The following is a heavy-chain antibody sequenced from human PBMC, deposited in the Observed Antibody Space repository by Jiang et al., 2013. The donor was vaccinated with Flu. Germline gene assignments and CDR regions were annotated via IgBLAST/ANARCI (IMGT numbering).Heavy chain of an antibody. D-gene: IGHD4-17*01. CDR2: LYSGDDT. Sequence: VQLVESGGVLIQPGESLRLSCAASGFTVRSNYMAWVRRAPGKGLEWISVLYSGDDTFYADSVKGRFIISRDNSKNMLYLQMNSLRAEDAAVYYCARGGVPSIPLYGAYVDHWYFDLWGRGT. J-gene: IGHJ2*01. CDR3: ARGGVPSIPLYGAYVDHWYFDL. V-gene: IGHV3-53*01. CDR1: GFTVRSNY.